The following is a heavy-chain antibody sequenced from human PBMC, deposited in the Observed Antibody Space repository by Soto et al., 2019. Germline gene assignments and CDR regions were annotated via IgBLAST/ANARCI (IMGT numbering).Heavy chain of an antibody. CDR3: ARPDEGGYSSNHHYYYALDV. CDR1: GGTFRSYS. Sequence: ASVKVSCKASGGTFRSYSTSWVRQAPGQGLEWMGGIIPIFDITNYAQKFQGRVTITADESTSTAYMELSSLGSDDTAVYYCARPDEGGYSSNHHYYYALDVWGQGTTVTVSS. D-gene: IGHD3-22*01. J-gene: IGHJ6*02. V-gene: IGHV1-69*13. CDR2: IIPIFDIT.